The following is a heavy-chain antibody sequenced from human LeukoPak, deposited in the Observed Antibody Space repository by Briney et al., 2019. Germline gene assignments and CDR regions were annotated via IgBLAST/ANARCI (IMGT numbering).Heavy chain of an antibody. CDR1: GFTFSNYG. J-gene: IGHJ6*04. V-gene: IGHV3-23*01. Sequence: GGSLRLSCATSGFTFSNYGMNWVRHAPGKGLEWVSGIIPSGVTTYYADSVKGRFAISRDNSKNTVYLQMNSLRAEDTAVYYCARDRGKAYYYGSGQDVWGKGTMVTVSS. CDR2: IIPSGVTT. D-gene: IGHD3-10*01. CDR3: ARDRGKAYYYGSGQDV.